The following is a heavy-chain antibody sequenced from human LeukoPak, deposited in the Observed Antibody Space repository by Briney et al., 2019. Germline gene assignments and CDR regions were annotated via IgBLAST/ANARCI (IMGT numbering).Heavy chain of an antibody. CDR3: TTLGIAAAGDY. V-gene: IGHV3-23*01. J-gene: IGHJ4*02. D-gene: IGHD6-13*01. Sequence: GGSLRLSCAASGFTFSSYAMSWVRQAPGKGLEWVSAISGSGGSTYYADSVKGRFTISRDNSKNTLYLQMNSLKTEDTAVYYCTTLGIAAAGDYWGQGTLVTVSS. CDR2: ISGSGGST. CDR1: GFTFSSYA.